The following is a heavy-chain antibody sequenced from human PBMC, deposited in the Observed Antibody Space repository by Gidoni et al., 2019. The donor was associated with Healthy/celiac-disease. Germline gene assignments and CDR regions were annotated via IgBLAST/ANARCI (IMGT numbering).Heavy chain of an antibody. Sequence: SAMQWVRQARGQRLEWIGWIVVGSGNTNYAQKFQERVTITRDMSTSTAYMELSSLRSEDTAVYYCAADLGSGSYYGNMDVWGQGTTVTVSS. D-gene: IGHD3-10*01. V-gene: IGHV1-58*02. CDR3: AADLGSGSYYGNMDV. CDR1: SA. CDR2: IVVGSGNT. J-gene: IGHJ6*02.